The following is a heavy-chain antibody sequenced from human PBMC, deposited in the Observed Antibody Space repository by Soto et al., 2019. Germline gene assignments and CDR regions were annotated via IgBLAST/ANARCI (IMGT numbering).Heavy chain of an antibody. CDR1: GGSISSGGYY. CDR3: ARGRRGVRGVPWAFDI. D-gene: IGHD3-10*01. Sequence: SETLSLTCTVSGGSISSGGYYWSWIRQHPGKGLEWIGYIYYSGSTYYNPSLKSRVTISVDTSKNQFSLKLSSVTAADTAVYYCARGRRGVRGVPWAFDIWGQGTMVTVSS. CDR2: IYYSGST. V-gene: IGHV4-31*03. J-gene: IGHJ3*02.